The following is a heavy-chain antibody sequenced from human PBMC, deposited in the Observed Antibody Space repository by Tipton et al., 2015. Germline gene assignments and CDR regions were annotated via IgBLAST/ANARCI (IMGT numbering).Heavy chain of an antibody. J-gene: IGHJ4*02. CDR1: GGSISSSSYY. CDR2: IYYSGST. CDR3: ARQNIVGNTGRHFDH. D-gene: IGHD5-12*01. V-gene: IGHV4-39*07. Sequence: TLSLTCSVSGGSISSSSYYWGWIRQPPGKGLEWIGSIYYSGSTYYNPSLKSRVTISVDTSKTQFSLKMSSVTASDTAVYYCARQNIVGNTGRHFDHWGQGTLVTVSS.